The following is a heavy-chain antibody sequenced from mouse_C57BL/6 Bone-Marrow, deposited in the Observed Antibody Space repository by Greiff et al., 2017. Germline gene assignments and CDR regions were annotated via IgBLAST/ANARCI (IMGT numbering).Heavy chain of an antibody. CDR1: GYTFTSYW. CDR2: IHPNSGST. CDR3: ARSVTTVVSPYWYFDV. Sequence: QVQLKQPGAELVKPGASVKLSCKASGYTFTSYWMHWVKQRPGQGLEWIGMIHPNSGSTNYNEKFKRKATLTVDKSSSTAYMQLSSLTSEDSAVYYCARSVTTVVSPYWYFDVWGTGTTVTVSS. D-gene: IGHD1-1*01. J-gene: IGHJ1*03. V-gene: IGHV1-64*01.